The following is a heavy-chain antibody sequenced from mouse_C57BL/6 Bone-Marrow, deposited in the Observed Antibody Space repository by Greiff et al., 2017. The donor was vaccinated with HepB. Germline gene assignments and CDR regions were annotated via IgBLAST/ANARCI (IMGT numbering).Heavy chain of an antibody. CDR2: FDPSDSYT. J-gene: IGHJ2*01. V-gene: IGHV1-69*01. D-gene: IGHD1-1*01. Sequence: QVQLQQPGAELVMPGASVKLSCKASGYTFTSYWMHWVKQRPGQGLEWIGEFDPSDSYTNYNQKFKGKSTLTVDKSSRTAYMQLSSLTSEDSAVYYCARSYYGSNLYFDYWGQGTTLTVSS. CDR3: ARSYYGSNLYFDY. CDR1: GYTFTSYW.